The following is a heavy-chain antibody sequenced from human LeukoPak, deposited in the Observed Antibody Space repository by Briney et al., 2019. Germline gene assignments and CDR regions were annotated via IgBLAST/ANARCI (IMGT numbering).Heavy chain of an antibody. CDR1: GGSISSYY. D-gene: IGHD6-19*01. J-gene: IGHJ4*02. CDR2: IYTSGST. CDR3: ARVSSSGRPDY. V-gene: IGHV4-4*07. Sequence: PSETLSLTCTVSGGSISSYYWSWIRQPAGKGLEWIGRIYTSGSTNYNPSLKSRVTMSVDTSKHQSSLKLSSATAADTAVYYCARVSSSGRPDYWGQGTLVTVSS.